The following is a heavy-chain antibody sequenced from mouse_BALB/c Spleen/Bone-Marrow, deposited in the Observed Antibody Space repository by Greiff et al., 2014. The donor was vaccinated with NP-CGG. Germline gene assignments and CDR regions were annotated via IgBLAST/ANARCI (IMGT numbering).Heavy chain of an antibody. D-gene: IGHD4-1*01. CDR2: INPSTGYT. CDR3: ARSRTGTYFDY. J-gene: IGHJ2*01. V-gene: IGHV1-7*01. Sequence: VKLQESGAELAKPGASVKMSCKASGYTFTSYWMHWVKQRPGQGLEWIGYINPSTGYTEYNQKFKDKATLTADESSSTAYMQLSSLTSEDSAVYYCARSRTGTYFDYWGQGTTLTVSS. CDR1: GYTFTSYW.